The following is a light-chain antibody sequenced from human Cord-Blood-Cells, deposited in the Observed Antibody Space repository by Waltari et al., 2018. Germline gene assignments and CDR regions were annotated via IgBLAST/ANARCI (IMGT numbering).Light chain of an antibody. CDR3: SSYTSSSTYV. V-gene: IGLV2-14*01. Sequence: QSALTQPASVSGSPGQSITISCTGTSSDVGGYNYVSWYQQHPGKAPKLMIYEVSNRPSGGSNRFSGSKSGNTASLTSSGRQAEDEADYYGSSYTSSSTYVFGTGTKVTVL. CDR2: EVS. CDR1: SSDVGGYNY. J-gene: IGLJ1*01.